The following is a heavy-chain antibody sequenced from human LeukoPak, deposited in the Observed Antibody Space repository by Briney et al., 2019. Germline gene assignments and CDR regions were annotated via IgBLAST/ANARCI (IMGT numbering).Heavy chain of an antibody. CDR2: IRYDGSNK. CDR1: GFTFSSYG. V-gene: IGHV3-30*02. D-gene: IGHD3-22*01. J-gene: IGHJ3*02. CDR3: AREGIVVALDAFDI. Sequence: GGSLRLSCAASGFTFSSYGMHWVRQAPGKGLEWVAFIRYDGSNKYYADSVKGRFTISRDNSKNTLYLQMNSLRAEDTAVYYCAREGIVVALDAFDIWGQGTMVTVSS.